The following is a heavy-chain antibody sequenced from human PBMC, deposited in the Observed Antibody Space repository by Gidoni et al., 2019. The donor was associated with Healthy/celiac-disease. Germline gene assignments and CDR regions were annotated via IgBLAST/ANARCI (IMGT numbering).Heavy chain of an antibody. CDR1: VFTFSSYG. CDR2: ISAYNGNT. J-gene: IGHJ4*02. D-gene: IGHD3-22*01. CDR3: ARDYDDSSGYYYDY. V-gene: IGHV1-18*01. Sequence: QVQLVQSGAEVPQPGAPGSVSRQASVFTFSSYGISWVRQAPGQGLEWMGWISAYNGNTNYAQKLQGRVTMTTDTSTSTAYMELRSLRSDDTAVYYCARDYDDSSGYYYDYWGQGTLVTVSS.